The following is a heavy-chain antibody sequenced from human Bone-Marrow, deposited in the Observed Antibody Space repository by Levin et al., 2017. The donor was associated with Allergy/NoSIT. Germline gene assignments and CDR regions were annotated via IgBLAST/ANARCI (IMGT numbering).Heavy chain of an antibody. CDR3: ATSTGYTSSWGAFDI. CDR1: GYTFTVYY. V-gene: IGHV1-2*02. J-gene: IGHJ3*02. CDR2: MNPNSGGS. Sequence: GESLKISRKASGYTFTVYYMHWVRQAPGQGLEWMGWMNPNSGGSYYEQRFQGRVTMTRDTSISTAYMELNSLRSDDTAVYYCATSTGYTSSWGAFDIWGQGTMVTVSS. D-gene: IGHD6-13*01.